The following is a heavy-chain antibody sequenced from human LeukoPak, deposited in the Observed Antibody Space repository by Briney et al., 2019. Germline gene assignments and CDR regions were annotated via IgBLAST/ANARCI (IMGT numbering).Heavy chain of an antibody. J-gene: IGHJ4*02. CDR3: AKDPAGTGTHYFHY. CDR2: ISGSAGAT. Sequence: GGSLRLSCAASGFTFSSYAMSWVRQAPGTGLEWVSAISGSAGATNYADSVKGRFTISRDNSKNTLYLQMSSLRAEDTAVYYCAKDPAGTGTHYFHYWGQGTLVTVSS. CDR1: GFTFSSYA. V-gene: IGHV3-23*01. D-gene: IGHD1/OR15-1a*01.